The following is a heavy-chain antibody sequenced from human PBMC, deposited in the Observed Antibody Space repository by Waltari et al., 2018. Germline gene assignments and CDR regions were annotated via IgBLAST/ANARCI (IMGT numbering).Heavy chain of an antibody. Sequence: QLQLQESGPRLVRPSETLSLICRVSGVSITSNRHYWAWIRQSPGQGLEWIVTVSYSETTHISPSLKSRVSISRDTSKNQVSLILVSVTAADMAVYYCATYIGASVGTAAFDVWGQGTMVTVSS. CDR2: VSYSETT. V-gene: IGHV4-39*01. CDR1: GVSITSNRHY. CDR3: ATYIGASVGTAAFDV. J-gene: IGHJ3*01. D-gene: IGHD5-12*01.